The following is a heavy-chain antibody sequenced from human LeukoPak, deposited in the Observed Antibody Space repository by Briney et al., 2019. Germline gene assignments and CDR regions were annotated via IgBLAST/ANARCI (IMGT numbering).Heavy chain of an antibody. Sequence: GRSLRLSCAASGFTFSSYAMHWVRQAPGKGLEWVAVISYDGSNKYYADSVKGRFTISRDNSKNTLHLQMNSLRAEDTAVYYCARDRVGATDYFDYWGQGTLVTASS. CDR1: GFTFSSYA. CDR2: ISYDGSNK. D-gene: IGHD1-26*01. J-gene: IGHJ4*02. V-gene: IGHV3-30-3*01. CDR3: ARDRVGATDYFDY.